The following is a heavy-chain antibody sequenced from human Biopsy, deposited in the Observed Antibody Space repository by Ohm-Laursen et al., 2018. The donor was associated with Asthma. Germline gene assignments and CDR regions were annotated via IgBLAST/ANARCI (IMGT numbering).Heavy chain of an antibody. CDR1: SGSGGYMRSGNYN. Sequence: SETLSLTCSLSSGSGGYMRSGNYNWGWIRQPPGKGLEGIGSIYYSGTTYYNPSLESRVTVSADTSKNQFSLKLTSVTAADTAVYYCVRGSSSWHHGPFHYYYGLDVWGQGTTATVSS. CDR2: IYYSGTT. J-gene: IGHJ6*02. CDR3: VRGSSSWHHGPFHYYYGLDV. D-gene: IGHD6-13*01. V-gene: IGHV4-39*01.